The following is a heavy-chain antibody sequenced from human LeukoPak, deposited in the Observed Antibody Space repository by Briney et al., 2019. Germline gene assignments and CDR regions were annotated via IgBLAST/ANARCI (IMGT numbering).Heavy chain of an antibody. CDR3: ARSGYCSSTSCYAVDYFDY. D-gene: IGHD2-2*01. CDR1: GGSISSYD. Sequence: PSETLSLTCTVSGGSISSYDWSWIRQPAGKGLEWIWRIYTSGSTNYNPSLKSRVTISVDKSMNQFSLKLSSATAADTAVYYCARSGYCSSTSCYAVDYFDYWGQGTLVTVSS. J-gene: IGHJ4*02. CDR2: IYTSGST. V-gene: IGHV4-4*07.